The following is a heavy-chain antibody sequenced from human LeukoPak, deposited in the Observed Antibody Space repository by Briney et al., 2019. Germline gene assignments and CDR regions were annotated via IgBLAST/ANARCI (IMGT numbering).Heavy chain of an antibody. CDR3: TTEYDFWSGYDPYNWFDP. V-gene: IGHV3-15*01. Sequence: GGSLRLSCAASGFTFSNAWMSWVRQAPGKGLEWVGRSKSKTDGGTTDYAAPVKGRFTISRDDSKNTLYLQMNSLKTEDTAVYYCTTEYDFWSGYDPYNWFDPWGQGTLVTVSS. CDR1: GFTFSNAW. J-gene: IGHJ5*02. D-gene: IGHD3-3*01. CDR2: SKSKTDGGTT.